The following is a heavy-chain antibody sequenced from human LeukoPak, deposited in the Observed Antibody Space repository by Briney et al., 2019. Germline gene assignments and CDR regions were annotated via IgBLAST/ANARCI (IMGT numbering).Heavy chain of an antibody. CDR2: ISSSSSYI. J-gene: IGHJ4*02. D-gene: IGHD5-18*01. Sequence: GGSLRLSCAASGFTFSSYSMNWVRQAPGKGLEWVSSISSSSSYIYYADSVKGRFTISRDNSKNTLYLQMNSLRAEDTAVYYCAKEIARGYSLFDYWGQGTLVTVSS. V-gene: IGHV3-21*04. CDR1: GFTFSSYS. CDR3: AKEIARGYSLFDY.